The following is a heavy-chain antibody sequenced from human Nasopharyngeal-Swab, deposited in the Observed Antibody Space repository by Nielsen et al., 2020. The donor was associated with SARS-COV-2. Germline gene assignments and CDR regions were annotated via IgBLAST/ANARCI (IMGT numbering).Heavy chain of an antibody. CDR3: ARGLSGIVPAPILGLGPYYSYYYMDV. D-gene: IGHD2-2*01. CDR1: GGSFSAYY. CDR2: INHSGST. Sequence: GSLRLSCAVCGGSFSAYYWGWIRQPPGKGLEWIAEINHSGSTNYNPSLKSRVTLSVDTSMNQFSLELSSVTAADTAVYYCARGLSGIVPAPILGLGPYYSYYYMDVWGKGTTVTVSS. V-gene: IGHV4-34*01. J-gene: IGHJ6*03.